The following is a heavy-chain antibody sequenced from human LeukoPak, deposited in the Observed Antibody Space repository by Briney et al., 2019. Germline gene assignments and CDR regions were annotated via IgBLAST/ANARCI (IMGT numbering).Heavy chain of an antibody. Sequence: SETLSLTCTVSGGSISGYYWSWIRQSPGKGLEWTGYISYSGSTSYNPSLKSRLTISVDTSTNQISLKLNSLSDADTVIYYCVRGAVSAGGVFDVWGQGTLVTVS. CDR1: GGSISGYY. J-gene: IGHJ3*01. CDR3: VRGAVSAGGVFDV. V-gene: IGHV4-59*01. CDR2: ISYSGST. D-gene: IGHD2-8*02.